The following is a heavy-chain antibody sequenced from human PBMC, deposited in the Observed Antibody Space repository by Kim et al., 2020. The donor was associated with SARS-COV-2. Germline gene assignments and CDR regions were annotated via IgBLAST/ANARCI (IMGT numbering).Heavy chain of an antibody. D-gene: IGHD6-19*01. CDR1: GYTLTELS. J-gene: IGHJ5*02. CDR2: FDPEDGET. V-gene: IGHV1-24*01. CDR3: ATVPAVAGTGGWFDP. Sequence: ASVKVSCKVSGYTLTELSMHWVRQAPGKGLEWMGGFDPEDGETIYAQKFQGRVTMTEDTSTDTAYMELSSLRSEDTAVYYCATVPAVAGTGGWFDPWGQGTLVTVSS.